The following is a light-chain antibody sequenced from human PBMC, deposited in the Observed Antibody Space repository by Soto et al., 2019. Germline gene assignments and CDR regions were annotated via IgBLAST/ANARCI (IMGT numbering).Light chain of an antibody. J-gene: IGLJ1*01. CDR1: SSNVGTYNL. CDR3: CSFAGSDTYV. Sequence: QSALTQPASVSGSPGQSITISCTGTSSNVGTYNLVSWYQQHPGKVPKLMIYEDSKRPSGVSNRFSGYKSGNTASLTISGLQAEDEADYYCCSFAGSDTYVFGTGTKLTVL. CDR2: EDS. V-gene: IGLV2-23*01.